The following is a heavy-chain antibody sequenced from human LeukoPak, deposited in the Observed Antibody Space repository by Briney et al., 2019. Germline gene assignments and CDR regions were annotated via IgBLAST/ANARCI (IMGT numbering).Heavy chain of an antibody. CDR1: GFTFSADW. J-gene: IGHJ6*03. D-gene: IGHD3-10*01. CDR3: ARSPITMVRGGTPLYYYMDV. Sequence: GGSLRLSCAPSGFTFSADWMSWVRQAPGKGLEWAASINQDGSEKYYVDSLKGRFTISRDNTKKSLYLQMNSLRAEDTAVYYCARSPITMVRGGTPLYYYMDVWGKGTTVTVSS. V-gene: IGHV3-7*01. CDR2: INQDGSEK.